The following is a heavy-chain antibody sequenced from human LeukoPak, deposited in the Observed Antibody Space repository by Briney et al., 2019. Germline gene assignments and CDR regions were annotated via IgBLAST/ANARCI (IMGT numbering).Heavy chain of an antibody. D-gene: IGHD1-14*01. CDR2: IKQDGSEK. V-gene: IGHV3-7*01. CDR1: RFTFSNYG. J-gene: IGHJ4*02. Sequence: PGGSLRLSCAASRFTFSNYGVSWVRQAPGKGLEWVANIKQDGSEKYYVDSVKGRFTISRDNAKNSLYLQMNSLRVEDTAVYYCARKTGDCWGQGTLVIVSS. CDR3: ARKTGDC.